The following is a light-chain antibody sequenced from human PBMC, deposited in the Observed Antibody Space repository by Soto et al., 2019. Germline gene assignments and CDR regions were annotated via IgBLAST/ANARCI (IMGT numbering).Light chain of an antibody. CDR1: SSDVGNYNY. CDR3: TSYTSGSTLVV. J-gene: IGLJ2*01. V-gene: IGLV2-14*03. Sequence: QSALTQPASVSGSPGQSITISCTRTSSDVGNYNYVSWYQHYPGKAPKLMIYDVSKRPSGVSNRFSGSKSGNTASLTISGLQAEDEADYYCTSYTSGSTLVVFGGGTKLTVL. CDR2: DVS.